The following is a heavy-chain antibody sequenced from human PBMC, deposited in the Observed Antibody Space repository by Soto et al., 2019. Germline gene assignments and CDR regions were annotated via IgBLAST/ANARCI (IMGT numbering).Heavy chain of an antibody. CDR1: GFTFSSYA. Sequence: QVQLVESGGGVVQPGRSLRLSCAASGFTFSSYAMHWVRQAPGKGLEWVAVISYDGSNKYYADSVKGRFTISRDNSKNTLYLQMNSLRAEDTAVYYCARPGSEDYYYGMDVWGQGTTVTVS. V-gene: IGHV3-30-3*01. CDR2: ISYDGSNK. D-gene: IGHD3-10*01. J-gene: IGHJ6*02. CDR3: ARPGSEDYYYGMDV.